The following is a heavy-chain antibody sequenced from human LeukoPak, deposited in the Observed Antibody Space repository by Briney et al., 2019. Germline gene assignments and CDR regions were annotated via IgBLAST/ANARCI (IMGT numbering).Heavy chain of an antibody. CDR2: IKQDGSEK. D-gene: IGHD3-10*01. J-gene: IGHJ4*02. CDR3: ARDAWFGELLYPFDY. CDR1: GFTFSSYW. V-gene: IGHV3-7*01. Sequence: GGCLRLSCAASGFTFSSYWMSWVRQAPGKGLEWVANIKQDGSEKYYVDSVKGRFTISRDNAKNSLYLQMNSLRAEDTAVYYCARDAWFGELLYPFDYWGQGTLVTVSS.